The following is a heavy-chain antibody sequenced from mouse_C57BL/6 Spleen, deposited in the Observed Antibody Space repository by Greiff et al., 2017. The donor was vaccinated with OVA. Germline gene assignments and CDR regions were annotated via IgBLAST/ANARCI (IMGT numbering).Heavy chain of an antibody. CDR2: IYPGDGDT. D-gene: IGHD1-1*01. Sequence: QVQLQQSGPELVKPGASVKISCKASGYAFSSSWMNWVKQRPGKGLEWIGRIYPGDGDTNYNGKFKGKATLTADKSSSTAYMQLSSLTSEDSAVYFCATFYYGSRNYFDYWGQGTTLTVSS. CDR1: GYAFSSSW. V-gene: IGHV1-82*01. J-gene: IGHJ2*01. CDR3: ATFYYGSRNYFDY.